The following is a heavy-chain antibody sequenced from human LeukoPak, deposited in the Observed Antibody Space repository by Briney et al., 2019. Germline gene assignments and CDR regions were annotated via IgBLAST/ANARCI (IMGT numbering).Heavy chain of an antibody. Sequence: GASEKISCKTSGYTFSNYGISWVRQTPGQGLEWMGWISAYNGNTNYAQKLQGRVTMTTDTSMSTVYMELRSLRSDDSAVYYCARFSFRSGKNAFDIWGQGTMVTVSS. V-gene: IGHV1-18*01. CDR1: GYTFSNYG. D-gene: IGHD3-3*01. CDR3: ARFSFRSGKNAFDI. J-gene: IGHJ3*02. CDR2: ISAYNGNT.